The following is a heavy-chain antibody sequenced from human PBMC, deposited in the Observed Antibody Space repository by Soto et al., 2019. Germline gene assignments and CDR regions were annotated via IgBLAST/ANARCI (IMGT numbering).Heavy chain of an antibody. CDR2: INPNSGAT. Sequence: ASVKVSCKASGYTFSAYYMHWVRQAPGQGLEWMGWINPNSGATNYAQKFQGRVTMTRDASIRTAYMEPSRLTSDDTALYYCAKDGQYGDYGYYFDYWGQGTLVTVSS. CDR1: GYTFSAYY. D-gene: IGHD4-17*01. J-gene: IGHJ4*02. CDR3: AKDGQYGDYGYYFDY. V-gene: IGHV1-2*02.